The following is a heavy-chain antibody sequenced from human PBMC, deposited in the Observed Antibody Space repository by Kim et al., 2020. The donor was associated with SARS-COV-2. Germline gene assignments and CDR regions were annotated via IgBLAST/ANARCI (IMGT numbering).Heavy chain of an antibody. Sequence: GGSLRLSCAASGFTFSSYGMHWVRQAPGKGLEWVAVISYDGSNKYYADSVKGRFTISRDNSKNTLYLQMNSLRAEDTAVYYCAKDLWFGELYGYYYGMDVWGQGTTVTVSS. D-gene: IGHD3-10*01. CDR1: GFTFSSYG. CDR3: AKDLWFGELYGYYYGMDV. CDR2: ISYDGSNK. V-gene: IGHV3-30*18. J-gene: IGHJ6*02.